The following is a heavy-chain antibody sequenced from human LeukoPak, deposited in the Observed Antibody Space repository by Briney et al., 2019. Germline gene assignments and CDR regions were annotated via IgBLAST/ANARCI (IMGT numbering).Heavy chain of an antibody. CDR1: GFTFSDYS. CDR2: VNTVSSYI. Sequence: GGSLRLSCAASGFTFSDYSMNWVRQAPRKGLEWVASVNTVSSYIYYADSMRGRFAISRDNAKNSLFLQMNSLRAEDTAVYYCARLRRNSDRSDFFYYYDHWGQGTLVTVSS. CDR3: ARLRRNSDRSDFFYYYDH. J-gene: IGHJ4*02. D-gene: IGHD3-22*01. V-gene: IGHV3-21*01.